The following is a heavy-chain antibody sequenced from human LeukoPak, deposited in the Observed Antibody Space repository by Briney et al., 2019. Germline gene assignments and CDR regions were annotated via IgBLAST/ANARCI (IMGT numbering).Heavy chain of an antibody. CDR2: INWNGGST. V-gene: IGHV3-20*04. J-gene: IGHJ3*02. Sequence: PGGSLRLSCAASGFTFDDYGMSWVRQAPGKGLEWVSGINWNGGSTGYADSVKGRFTISRDNAKNSLYLQMNSLRAEDTGFYYCARGYCSGGSCYSDQLGAFDIWGQGTMVTVSS. CDR3: ARGYCSGGSCYSDQLGAFDI. CDR1: GFTFDDYG. D-gene: IGHD2-15*01.